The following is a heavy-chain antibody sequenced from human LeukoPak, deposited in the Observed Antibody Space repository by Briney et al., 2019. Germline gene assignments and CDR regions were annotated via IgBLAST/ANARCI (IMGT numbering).Heavy chain of an antibody. J-gene: IGHJ4*02. D-gene: IGHD3-22*01. V-gene: IGHV3-23*01. Sequence: GGSLRLSCAASGFTFSSYAMSWVRQAPGKGLEWVSGISGTSGYTYYADSVKGRFTISRDNAKNTLYLQMNSLRAEDTAVYYCARGGGYYDSSGYYPPGYWGQGTLVTVSS. CDR2: ISGTSGYT. CDR3: ARGGGYYDSSGYYPPGY. CDR1: GFTFSSYA.